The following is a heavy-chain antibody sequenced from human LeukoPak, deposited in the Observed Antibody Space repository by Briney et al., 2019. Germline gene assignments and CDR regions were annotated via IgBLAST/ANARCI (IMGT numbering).Heavy chain of an antibody. CDR1: GGSINIYY. J-gene: IGHJ6*03. CDR3: ARTTEGYCSSASCFGFSYSYYMDV. CDR2: IYCSGST. V-gene: IGHV4-59*01. D-gene: IGHD2-2*01. Sequence: SETLSLTCTVSGGSINIYYWSWIRQPPGKGLEWIGYIYCSGSTNYNPSLKSRVTISVDTSKNQFSLKLSSVIAADTAVYYCARTTEGYCSSASCFGFSYSYYMDVWGKGTTVTISS.